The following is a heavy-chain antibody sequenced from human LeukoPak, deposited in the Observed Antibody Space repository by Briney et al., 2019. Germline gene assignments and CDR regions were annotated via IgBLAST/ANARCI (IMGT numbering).Heavy chain of an antibody. D-gene: IGHD3-3*01. CDR3: AREPFWSGYYSNLHFDY. CDR1: GFTFSSYA. CDR2: ISGGGDGT. J-gene: IGHJ4*02. Sequence: GGSLRLSCAASGFTFSSYAMTWVRQAPGKGLEWVSAISGGGDGTYYADSVKGRFTTSRDNSKNSLYLQMNSLRAEDTAVYYCAREPFWSGYYSNLHFDYWGQGTLVTVSS. V-gene: IGHV3-23*01.